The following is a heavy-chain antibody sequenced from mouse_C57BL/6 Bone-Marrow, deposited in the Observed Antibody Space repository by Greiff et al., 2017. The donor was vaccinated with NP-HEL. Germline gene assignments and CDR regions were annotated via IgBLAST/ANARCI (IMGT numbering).Heavy chain of an antibody. CDR3: ASSYCGSSYRYFDV. CDR1: GFSLTSYG. CDR2: IWSGGST. Sequence: VKLMESGPGLVQPSQSLSITCTVSGFSLTSYGVHWVRQPPGKGLEWLGVIWSGGSTDYNAAFISRLSISKYNSKSHVFFKMNSLQADDTAIYDCASSYCGSSYRYFDVWGTGTTVTVSS. D-gene: IGHD1-1*01. V-gene: IGHV2-4*01. J-gene: IGHJ1*03.